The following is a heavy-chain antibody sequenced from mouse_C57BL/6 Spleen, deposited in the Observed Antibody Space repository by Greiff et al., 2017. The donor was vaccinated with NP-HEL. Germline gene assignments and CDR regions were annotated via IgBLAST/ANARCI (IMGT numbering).Heavy chain of an antibody. V-gene: IGHV1-54*01. Sequence: VQLQQSGAELVRPGTSVKVSCKASGYAFTNYLIEWVKQRPGQGLEWIGVINPGSGGTNYNEKFKGKATLTADKSSSTAYMQLSSLTSEDSAVYFCARKGTMDYWGQGTSVTVSS. CDR2: INPGSGGT. J-gene: IGHJ4*01. CDR1: GYAFTNYL. CDR3: ARKGTMDY.